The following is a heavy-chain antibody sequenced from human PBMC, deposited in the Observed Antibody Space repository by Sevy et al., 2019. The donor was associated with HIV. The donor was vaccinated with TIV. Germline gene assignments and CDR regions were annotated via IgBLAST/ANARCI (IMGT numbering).Heavy chain of an antibody. V-gene: IGHV3-21*01. D-gene: IGHD4-17*01. CDR1: GFTFSSYS. J-gene: IGHJ3*02. CDR3: ARDSPRTTIAFDI. Sequence: GGSLRLSCAASGFTFSSYSMNWVRQAPGKGLEWVSSISSSSSYTYYADSVKGRFTISRDNAKNSLYLQMNSLRAEDTAVYYCARDSPRTTIAFDIWGQGTMVTVSS. CDR2: ISSSSSYT.